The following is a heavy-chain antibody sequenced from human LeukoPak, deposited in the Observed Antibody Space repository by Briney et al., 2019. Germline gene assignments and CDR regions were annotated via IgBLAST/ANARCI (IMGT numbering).Heavy chain of an antibody. D-gene: IGHD3-16*02. CDR1: GYTLTELS. CDR3: ATVPRELSYYYYYMDV. J-gene: IGHJ6*03. Sequence: GASVKVSCKVSGYTLTELSMHWVRQAPGKGLEWMGGFDPEDGETIYAQKFQGRVTMTEDTSTDTAYMELSSLRSEDTAVYYCATVPRELSYYYYYMDVWGKGTTVTVSS. CDR2: FDPEDGET. V-gene: IGHV1-24*01.